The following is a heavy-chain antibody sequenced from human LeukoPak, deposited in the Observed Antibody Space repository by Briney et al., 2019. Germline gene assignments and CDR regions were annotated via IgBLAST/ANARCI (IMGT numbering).Heavy chain of an antibody. J-gene: IGHJ6*03. CDR2: IYTSGST. CDR1: GGSISSYY. Sequence: SETLSLTCTVSGGSISSYYWSWIRQAAGKGLEWIGRIYTSGSTNYNPSLKSRVTISVDTSKNKFSLKLSSVTAADTAVYYCARDSSMYYYYYMDVWGKGTTVTVSS. V-gene: IGHV4-4*07. CDR3: ARDSSMYYYYYMDV.